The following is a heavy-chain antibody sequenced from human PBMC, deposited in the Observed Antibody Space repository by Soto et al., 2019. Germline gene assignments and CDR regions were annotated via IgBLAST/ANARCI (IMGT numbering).Heavy chain of an antibody. CDR1: GYNFMRYG. D-gene: IGHD1-1*01. J-gene: IGHJ5*02. Sequence: QVQLVQSGAEVKKPGASVKVSCKASGYNFMRYGFTWVRQAPGKGLEWMGWINVDNGETKYPQKIQGRVTMTTDTSTSTVYMALRSLLSDRTAVYYCARWIRRGYSDWFDPWVHGTLVTVSS. V-gene: IGHV1-18*04. CDR3: ARWIRRGYSDWFDP. CDR2: INVDNGET.